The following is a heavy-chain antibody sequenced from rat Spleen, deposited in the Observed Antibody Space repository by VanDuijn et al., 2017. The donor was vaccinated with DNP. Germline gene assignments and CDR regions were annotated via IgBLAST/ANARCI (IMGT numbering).Heavy chain of an antibody. CDR3: ARSVYYYSSYIPFDH. CDR1: GFSITSNY. V-gene: IGHV3-1*01. D-gene: IGHD1-2*01. Sequence: EVQLLESGPGLVRPSQSLSLTCSVTGFSITSNYWGWIRKFPGNKMEWMAYISYSGITGYNPSLKSRISITRDTSKNQFFLQLNSVITEDTATYYCARSVYYYSSYIPFDHWGQGVMVTVSS. J-gene: IGHJ2*01. CDR2: ISYSGIT.